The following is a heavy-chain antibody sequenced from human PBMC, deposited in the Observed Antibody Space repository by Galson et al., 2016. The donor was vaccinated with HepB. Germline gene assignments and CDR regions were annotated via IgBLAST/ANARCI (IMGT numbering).Heavy chain of an antibody. V-gene: IGHV4-61*09. D-gene: IGHD3-16*01. J-gene: IGHJ4*02. CDR3: AKGLVSSVDGGVFFDY. Sequence: TLSLTCSVSGGSIRSGSYQWTWIRQPAGKGLEWIGHFHISGNTRYNPSFESRVTISADTAKNEISLRLTSVTAADTAVYYCAKGLVSSVDGGVFFDYWGQGAQVSVSS. CDR1: GGSIRSGSYQ. CDR2: FHISGNT.